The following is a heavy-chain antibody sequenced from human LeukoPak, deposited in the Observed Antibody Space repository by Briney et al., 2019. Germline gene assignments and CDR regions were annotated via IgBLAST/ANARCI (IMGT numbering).Heavy chain of an antibody. J-gene: IGHJ4*02. D-gene: IGHD2-15*01. CDR1: GFSFSNYV. CDR3: TSRDPCSGGTCYGLAY. Sequence: QPGGSLRLSCAASGFSFSNYVLYWVRQAPGKGLEWVSARDPGGGADYADSVKGRFTISRDNSRNTLYLQMNTLRAEDTAIYFCTSRDPCSGGTCYGLAYWGQGTLVTVSS. V-gene: IGHV3-23*01. CDR2: RDPGGGA.